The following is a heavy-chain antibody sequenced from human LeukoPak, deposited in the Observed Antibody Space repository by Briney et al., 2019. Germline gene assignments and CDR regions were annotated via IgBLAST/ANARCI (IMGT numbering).Heavy chain of an antibody. CDR3: ASGPRADAFDI. CDR1: GYTFTSYY. J-gene: IGHJ3*02. Sequence: ASVKVSCKASGYTFTSYYMHWVRQAPGQGLEWTGIINPSGGSTSYAQKFQGRVTMTRDTSTSTVYMELSSLRSEDTAAYYCASGPRADAFDIWGQGTMVTVSS. V-gene: IGHV1-46*01. CDR2: INPSGGST.